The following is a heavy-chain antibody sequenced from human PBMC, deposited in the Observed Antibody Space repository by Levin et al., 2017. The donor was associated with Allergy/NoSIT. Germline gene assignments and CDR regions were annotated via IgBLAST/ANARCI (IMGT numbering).Heavy chain of an antibody. CDR2: ISSDGRKK. D-gene: IGHD6-19*01. J-gene: IGHJ3*02. CDR3: AKDVYGSGWYPLGNDAFEM. Sequence: GESLKISCAASGFTFSSYGMHWVRQAPGKGLEWVAVISSDGRKKFYADSVKGRFTISRDNSKNTLDLQMNSLRAEAPAVYYCAKDVYGSGWYPLGNDAFEMWGQGTKVSVSS. V-gene: IGHV3-30*18. CDR1: GFTFSSYG.